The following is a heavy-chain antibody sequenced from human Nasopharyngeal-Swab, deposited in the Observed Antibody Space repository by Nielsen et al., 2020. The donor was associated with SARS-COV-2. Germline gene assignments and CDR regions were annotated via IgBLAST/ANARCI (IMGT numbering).Heavy chain of an antibody. Sequence: KVSCKGSGYSFTSYWIGWVRQMPGKGLEWRGIIYPGDSDNRYSPSFQGQVTISADKSISTAYLQWSSLKASDTAMYYCARRGGYRGYSYMDVWGKGTTVIVSS. CDR2: IYPGDSDN. D-gene: IGHD5-12*01. CDR1: GYSFTSYW. CDR3: ARRGGYRGYSYMDV. V-gene: IGHV5-51*01. J-gene: IGHJ6*03.